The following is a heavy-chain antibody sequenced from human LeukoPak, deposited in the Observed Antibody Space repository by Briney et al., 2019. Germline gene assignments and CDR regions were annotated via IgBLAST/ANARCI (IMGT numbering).Heavy chain of an antibody. J-gene: IGHJ6*03. D-gene: IGHD3-10*01. Sequence: PSETLSLTCTVSGGSISSGSYYWSWIRQPPGKGLEWIGYIYYSGSTNYNPSLKSRVTISVDTSKNQFSLKLSSVTAADTAVYYCARLPITMVRGVITPYYYMDVWGKGTTVTVSS. CDR3: ARLPITMVRGVITPYYYMDV. CDR1: GGSISSGSYY. CDR2: IYYSGST. V-gene: IGHV4-61*01.